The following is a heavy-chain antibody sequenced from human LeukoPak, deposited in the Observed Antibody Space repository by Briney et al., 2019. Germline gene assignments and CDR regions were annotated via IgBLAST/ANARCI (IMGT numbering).Heavy chain of an antibody. CDR2: IYTSGST. CDR1: GGSISSGSYY. CDR3: ARHDDYHGSGSRNMDV. D-gene: IGHD3-10*01. V-gene: IGHV4-61*02. Sequence: SETLSLTCTVSGGSISSGSYYWSWIRQPAGKGLEWIVRIYTSGSTNYNPSLKSRVTISVDTSKNQFSLQLSSVTAADTAVYYCARHDDYHGSGSRNMDVWGKGTTVTVSS. J-gene: IGHJ6*03.